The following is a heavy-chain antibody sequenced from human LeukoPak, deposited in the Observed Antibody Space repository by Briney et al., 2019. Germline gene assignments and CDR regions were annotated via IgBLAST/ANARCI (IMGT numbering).Heavy chain of an antibody. D-gene: IGHD2-15*01. J-gene: IGHJ4*02. Sequence: SETLSLICTVSGGSLRSYYWSWIRQPPGKGLEWIGYIYYSGNTNYNPSLKSRVTISVDTSKNQFSLKLNSVTAADTAVYYCARGRYCSGGSCYLVYWGQGTLVTVSS. V-gene: IGHV4-59*01. CDR2: IYYSGNT. CDR3: ARGRYCSGGSCYLVY. CDR1: GGSLRSYY.